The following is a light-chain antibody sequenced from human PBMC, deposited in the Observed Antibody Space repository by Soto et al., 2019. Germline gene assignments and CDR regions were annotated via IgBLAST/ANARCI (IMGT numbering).Light chain of an antibody. Sequence: SPSTRSLSPGDICALSFMASQSVSSYLAWYQQKPGQAPRLLIYDTSIRASCIPARFSGSGSGTDFTLTISILDPEDFAVYYCQQRSNRPLTFGQGTRLENK. J-gene: IGKJ5*01. CDR3: QQRSNRPLT. CDR2: DTS. V-gene: IGKV3-11*01. CDR1: QSVSSY.